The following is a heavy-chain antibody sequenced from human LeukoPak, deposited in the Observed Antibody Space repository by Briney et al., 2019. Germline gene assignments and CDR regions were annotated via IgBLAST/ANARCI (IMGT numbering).Heavy chain of an antibody. CDR2: INPSGGST. Sequence: ASVKVSCKASGYTFTSYYMHWVRQAPGQGLEWIGIINPSGGSTSYAQKFQGRVTMTRDTSTSTVYMELSSLRSEDTAVYYCALAKARGWYVYWGQGTLVTVSS. J-gene: IGHJ4*02. CDR1: GYTFTSYY. D-gene: IGHD6-19*01. V-gene: IGHV1-46*01. CDR3: ALAKARGWYVY.